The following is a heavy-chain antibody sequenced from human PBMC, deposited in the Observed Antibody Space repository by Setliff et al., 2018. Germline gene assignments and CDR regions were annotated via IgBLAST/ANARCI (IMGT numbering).Heavy chain of an antibody. D-gene: IGHD2-15*01. CDR1: GNGFTDLW. J-gene: IGHJ4*02. V-gene: IGHV5-51*01. CDR2: IHPADYDT. Sequence: GESLKISCKVSGNGFTDLWIAWVRQTPGKGLEWMGIIHPADYDTRYSPSLQGQVTFSADRSISTAHLQWDSLKASDTAMYYCAKGYDSGGWNYWGQGTLVTVSS. CDR3: AKGYDSGGWNY.